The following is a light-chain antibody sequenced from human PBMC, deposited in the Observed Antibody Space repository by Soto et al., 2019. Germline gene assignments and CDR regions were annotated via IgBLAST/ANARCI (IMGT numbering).Light chain of an antibody. CDR1: QSISSW. V-gene: IGKV1-5*03. CDR2: KAS. J-gene: IGKJ1*01. CDR3: QQYKSYWT. Sequence: DIQMTQSPSTLSASVGDRVTITCRASQSISSWLAWYQQKPGKAPKLLIYKASSLESRVPSRFRGSGSAKEFTRTRSSLQLDDVATYYLQQYKSYWTFGQGTKVELK.